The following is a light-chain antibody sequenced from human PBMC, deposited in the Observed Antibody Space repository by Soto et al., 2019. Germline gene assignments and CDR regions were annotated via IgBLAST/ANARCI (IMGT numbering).Light chain of an antibody. Sequence: EIVLTNSPATLSLSPGEIANLSCRASQFIDRYLAWYRQIPGQAPRLLIYDASNRATGIPDRFSGGGSGTDFTLTISSLEPEDFAVHYCQQRSNLPPTFGQATRLEIK. CDR3: QQRSNLPPT. V-gene: IGKV3-11*01. CDR2: DAS. CDR1: QFIDRY. J-gene: IGKJ5*01.